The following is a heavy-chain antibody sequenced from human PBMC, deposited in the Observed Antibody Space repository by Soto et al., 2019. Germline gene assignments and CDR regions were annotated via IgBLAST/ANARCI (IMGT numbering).Heavy chain of an antibody. J-gene: IGHJ6*02. D-gene: IGHD2-2*03. V-gene: IGHV3-9*01. CDR3: AKDIGYCSSTRCDYGMDV. CDR1: GFTFDDYV. Sequence: EVQLVESGGGLVQPGRSLRLSCAASGFTFDDYVVHWVRQVPRKGLEWVSGIDWNSGAIGYADSMKGRFIISRDSAKNSQFLQMNSLRAEDTALYYCAKDIGYCSSTRCDYGMDVWGQGTTVTVSS. CDR2: IDWNSGAI.